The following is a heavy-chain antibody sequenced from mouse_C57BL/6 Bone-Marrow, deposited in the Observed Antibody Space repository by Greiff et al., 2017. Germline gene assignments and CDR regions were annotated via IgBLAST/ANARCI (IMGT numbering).Heavy chain of an antibody. J-gene: IGHJ3*01. Sequence: QVQLQQPGAELVRPGTSVKLSCKASGYTFTSYWMHWVKQRPGQGLEWIGVIDPSDSYTNYNQKFKGKATLTVDTSSSTAYMQLSSLTSEDAAVYYCADRTWFAYWGQGTLVTVSA. CDR3: ADRTWFAY. V-gene: IGHV1-59*01. CDR2: IDPSDSYT. CDR1: GYTFTSYW.